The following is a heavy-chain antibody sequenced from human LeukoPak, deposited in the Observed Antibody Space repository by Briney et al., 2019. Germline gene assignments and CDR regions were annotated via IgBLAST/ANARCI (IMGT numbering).Heavy chain of an antibody. V-gene: IGHV4-59*01. CDR3: AIFSWELLRFDY. D-gene: IGHD1-26*01. CDR2: IYYSGST. Sequence: SETLSLTCTVSGGSISSYYWSWIRQPPGKGLEWIGYIYYSGSTNYNPSLKSRVTISVDTSKNQFSLRLSSVTAADTAVYYCAIFSWELLRFDYWGQGTLVTVSS. J-gene: IGHJ4*02. CDR1: GGSISSYY.